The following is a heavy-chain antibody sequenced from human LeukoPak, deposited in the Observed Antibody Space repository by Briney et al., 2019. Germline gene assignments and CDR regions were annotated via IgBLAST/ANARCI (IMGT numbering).Heavy chain of an antibody. Sequence: SETLSLTCTVSGVSIDSGGHYWSWIRQPPGKGLEWIGYTYHSGSVSYNPSLTSRVTISEDRSKNHFSLNLKSATAADTAVYYCARGNPFVVYGFDIWGQGTKVTVSS. J-gene: IGHJ3*02. D-gene: IGHD2-15*01. CDR2: TYHSGSV. CDR1: GVSIDSGGHY. CDR3: ARGNPFVVYGFDI. V-gene: IGHV4-30-2*01.